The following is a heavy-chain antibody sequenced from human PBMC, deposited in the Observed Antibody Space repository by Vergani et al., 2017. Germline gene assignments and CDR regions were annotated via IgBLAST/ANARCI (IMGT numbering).Heavy chain of an antibody. J-gene: IGHJ4*02. CDR2: ISSSGSTI. V-gene: IGHV3-48*03. Sequence: EVQLVESGGGLVQPGGSLRLSCAASGFTFSSYEMNWVRQAPGKGLEWVSYISSSGSTIYYADSVKGRVTISRDNAKNSLYLQMNSLRAEDTAVYYCARGLAGYYYDSSGYRGHWGQGTLVTVSS. D-gene: IGHD3-22*01. CDR3: ARGLAGYYYDSSGYRGH. CDR1: GFTFSSYE.